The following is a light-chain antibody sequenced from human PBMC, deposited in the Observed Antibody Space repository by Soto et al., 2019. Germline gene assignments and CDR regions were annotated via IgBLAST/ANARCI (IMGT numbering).Light chain of an antibody. Sequence: QSVLTQPASVSGSPGQSITISCTGTISDVGGYNFVAWYQQYPGKAPKLMICDVSNRPSGGSNRFSGSKSGNTASLTISGLQAEDEADYYCSSFTGSNYAFGTGTKVTVL. CDR3: SSFTGSNYA. V-gene: IGLV2-14*03. CDR1: ISDVGGYNF. CDR2: DVS. J-gene: IGLJ1*01.